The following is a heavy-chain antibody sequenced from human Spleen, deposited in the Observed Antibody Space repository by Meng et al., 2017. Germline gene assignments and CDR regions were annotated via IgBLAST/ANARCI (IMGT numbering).Heavy chain of an antibody. V-gene: IGHV1-69*13. D-gene: IGHD2-21*01. CDR3: ARDGRSYSSTLITH. Sequence: SVKVSCKASGGTFGSYAISWVRQAPGQGLEWMGGIIPIFGTANYAQKFQGRVTITADESTSTAYMELSSLRSEDTAVYYCARDGRSYSSTLITHWGQGTLVTVSS. J-gene: IGHJ4*02. CDR2: IIPIFGTA. CDR1: GGTFGSYA.